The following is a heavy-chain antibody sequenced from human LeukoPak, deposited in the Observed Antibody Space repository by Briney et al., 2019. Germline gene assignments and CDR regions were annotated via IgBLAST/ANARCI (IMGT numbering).Heavy chain of an antibody. CDR3: TRDYGVLFDY. CDR2: IRSKANSYAT. CDR1: GFTFSGSA. Sequence: PGGSLRLSCAASGFTFSGSAIHWVRQASGKGLEWVCRIRSKANSYATSSAASVKGRFTISRDDSKNTAYLQMNSLKTEDTAVYYCTRDYGVLFDYWGQGTLVTVSS. V-gene: IGHV3-73*01. J-gene: IGHJ4*02. D-gene: IGHD4-17*01.